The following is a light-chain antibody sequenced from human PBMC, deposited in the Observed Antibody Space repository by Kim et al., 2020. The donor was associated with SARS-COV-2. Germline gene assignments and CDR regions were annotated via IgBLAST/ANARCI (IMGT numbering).Light chain of an antibody. CDR3: MQGTYWPLT. V-gene: IGKV2-30*01. Sequence: DVVMTQSPLSLPVTLGQSASISCKSGQSLVSSDGHTYLNWFQQRPGQSPRRLIYKVSNRDSGVPDRFSGSGSGTDFTLKISRVEAEDVGVYYCMQGTYWPLTFGQGTRLEIK. CDR2: KVS. CDR1: QSLVSSDGHTY. J-gene: IGKJ5*01.